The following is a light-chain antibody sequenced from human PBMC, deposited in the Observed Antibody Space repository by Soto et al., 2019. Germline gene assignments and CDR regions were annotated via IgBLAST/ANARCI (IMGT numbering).Light chain of an antibody. CDR2: AAS. V-gene: IGKV1-9*01. J-gene: IGKJ2*01. Sequence: IQLTQSPSSLSASVGDRVTITCRASQGISSYLAWYQQKPGKAPKLLIYAASTLQSGVPPRFSGNGSGTDFTLTISSLQPEDFPTYYCQQLNSYPCTFGQGTKLEIK. CDR3: QQLNSYPCT. CDR1: QGISSY.